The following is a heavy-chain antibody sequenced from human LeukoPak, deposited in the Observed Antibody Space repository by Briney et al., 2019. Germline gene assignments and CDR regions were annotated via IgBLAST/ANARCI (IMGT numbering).Heavy chain of an antibody. D-gene: IGHD2-2*01. CDR3: ARIIGYCSSTSCSWGFDY. J-gene: IGHJ4*02. CDR1: GYTFTGYY. Sequence: ASVKVSCKASGYTFTGYYMHWVRQAPGQGLEWMGWINPNSGGTNYAQKFQGRVTMTRDTSISTAYMELSRVRSDDTAVYYCARIIGYCSSTSCSWGFDYWGQGTLVTISS. V-gene: IGHV1-2*02. CDR2: INPNSGGT.